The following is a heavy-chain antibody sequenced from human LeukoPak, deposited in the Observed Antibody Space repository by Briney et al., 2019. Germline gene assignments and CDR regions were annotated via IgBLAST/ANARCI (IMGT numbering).Heavy chain of an antibody. V-gene: IGHV4-39*02. CDR1: GGSISSSSYY. CDR2: IYYSGST. CDR3: ARDVGSSWFSIWVDP. D-gene: IGHD6-13*01. Sequence: SETLSLTCTVSGGSISSSSYYWGWIRQPPGKGLEWIGSIYYSGSTYYNPSLKSRVTISVDTSKNQFSLKLSSVTAADTAMYYCARDVGSSWFSIWVDPWGQGTQVIVSS. J-gene: IGHJ5*02.